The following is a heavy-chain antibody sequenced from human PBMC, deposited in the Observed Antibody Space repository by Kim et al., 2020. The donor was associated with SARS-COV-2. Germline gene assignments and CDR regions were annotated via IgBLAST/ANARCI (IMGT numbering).Heavy chain of an antibody. D-gene: IGHD3-3*01. V-gene: IGHV1-2*02. Sequence: ASVKVSCKASGYTFTGYYMHWVRQAPGQGLEWMGWINPNSGGTNYAQKFQGRVTMTRDTSISTAYMELSRLRSDDTAVYYCARGGTHYDFWRGGMDVWGQGTTVTVSS. CDR3: ARGGTHYDFWRGGMDV. CDR2: INPNSGGT. J-gene: IGHJ6*02. CDR1: GYTFTGYY.